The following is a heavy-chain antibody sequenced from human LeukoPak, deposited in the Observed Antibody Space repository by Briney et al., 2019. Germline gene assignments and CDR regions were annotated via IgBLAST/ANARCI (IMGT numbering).Heavy chain of an antibody. CDR3: AKDSRSYGYDY. V-gene: IGHV3-30*18. J-gene: IGHJ4*02. CDR2: ISYDGSNK. Sequence: GGSLRLSCAASGFTFSSCGMHWVRQAPGKGLEWVAVISYDGSNKYYADSVKGRFTISRDNSKNTLYLQMNSLRAEDTAVYYCAKDSRSYGYDYWGQGTLVTVSS. D-gene: IGHD5-18*01. CDR1: GFTFSSCG.